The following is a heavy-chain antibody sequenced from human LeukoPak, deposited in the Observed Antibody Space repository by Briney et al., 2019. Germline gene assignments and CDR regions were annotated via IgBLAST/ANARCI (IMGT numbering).Heavy chain of an antibody. Sequence: ASVKVSCKASGYTFTSYGISWVRQAPGQGLEWMGWISAYNGNTNYAQKLQGRVTMTTDTSTSTAYMELRSLRSDDTAVYYCARVMVESGVRGVNPKNYYYYMDVWGKGTTVTISS. CDR1: GYTFTSYG. CDR3: ARVMVESGVRGVNPKNYYYYMDV. CDR2: ISAYNGNT. V-gene: IGHV1-18*01. J-gene: IGHJ6*03. D-gene: IGHD3-10*01.